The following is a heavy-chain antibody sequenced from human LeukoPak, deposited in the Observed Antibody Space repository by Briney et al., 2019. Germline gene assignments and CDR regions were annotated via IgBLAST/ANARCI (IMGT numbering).Heavy chain of an antibody. Sequence: SSETLSLTCTGSGDSISSSGYYWGWVRQPPGKGLEWIGSIYYTGNTYYNPSLKSRVTISLDTSKNQFSLKLSSMTAADTAVYSCARARRYYYGSIDYWGQGTLVTVSS. D-gene: IGHD3-10*01. J-gene: IGHJ4*02. CDR2: IYYTGNT. CDR3: ARARRYYYGSIDY. CDR1: GDSISSSGYY. V-gene: IGHV4-39*07.